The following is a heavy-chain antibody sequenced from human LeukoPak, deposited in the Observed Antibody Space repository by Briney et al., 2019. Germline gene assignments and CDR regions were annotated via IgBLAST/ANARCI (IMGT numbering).Heavy chain of an antibody. V-gene: IGHV1-18*01. CDR3: ARGPNYDILTGYPNYYYYYGMDV. J-gene: IGHJ6*02. CDR2: ISAYNGNT. Sequence: ASVKVSCKASGYTFTSYGISWVRQAPGRGLEWMGWISAYNGNTNYAQKLQGRVTMTTDTSTSTAYMELRSLRSDDTAVYYCARGPNYDILTGYPNYYYYYGMDVWGQGTTVTVSS. D-gene: IGHD3-9*01. CDR1: GYTFTSYG.